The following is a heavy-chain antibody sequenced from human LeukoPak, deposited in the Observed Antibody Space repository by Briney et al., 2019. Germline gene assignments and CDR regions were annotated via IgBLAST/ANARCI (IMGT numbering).Heavy chain of an antibody. Sequence: GRSLRLCCAASGFNDSSNYMSWARQAPGEGLEWVSVIYSGGFTYYADSVKGRFTISRDSSKNTLYLQMNSLRAEDTAVYYCARDRSRDCSSTSCYFDAFDIWGQGTMVTVSS. D-gene: IGHD2-2*01. CDR2: IYSGGFT. CDR3: ARDRSRDCSSTSCYFDAFDI. J-gene: IGHJ3*02. V-gene: IGHV3-66*02. CDR1: GFNDSSNY.